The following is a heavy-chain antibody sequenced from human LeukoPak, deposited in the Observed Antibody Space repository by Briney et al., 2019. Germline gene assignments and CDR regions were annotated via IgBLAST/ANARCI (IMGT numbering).Heavy chain of an antibody. CDR2: ISYDGSNK. CDR3: ARAKKGPMVRGVMGYYGMGV. Sequence: GGSLRLSCAVSGCTFSSYAMHWVRQAPGKGLEWVAVISYDGSNKYYADSVKGRFTISRDNSKNTLYLQMNSLRAEDTAVYYCARAKKGPMVRGVMGYYGMGVWGQRTTVTLSS. V-gene: IGHV3-30-3*01. CDR1: GCTFSSYA. D-gene: IGHD3-10*01. J-gene: IGHJ6*02.